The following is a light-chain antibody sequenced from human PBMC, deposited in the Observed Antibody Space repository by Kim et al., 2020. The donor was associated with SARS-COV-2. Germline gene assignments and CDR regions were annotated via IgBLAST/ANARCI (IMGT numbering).Light chain of an antibody. CDR1: QTVRNRY. Sequence: LSPGERATLSCRASQTVRNRYLAWYQQKPGQAPRLLIYGASSRATGIPDRFSGSGSETDFTLTISRLEPEDFAVYYCQQYGTSRTFGQGTKVDIK. V-gene: IGKV3-20*01. CDR2: GAS. CDR3: QQYGTSRT. J-gene: IGKJ1*01.